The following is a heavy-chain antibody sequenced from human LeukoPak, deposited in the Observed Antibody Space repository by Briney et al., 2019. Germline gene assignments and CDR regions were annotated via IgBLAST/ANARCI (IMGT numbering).Heavy chain of an antibody. D-gene: IGHD3-22*01. Sequence: GESLQISCKASGYSFRNQWIGWVRQMPGKGLEWMGIIYPADSDTRYRPSFQGQVTISADKSISTAYLQWSSLKASDTAMYYCARHAYYDSSGNYYYMDVWGKGTTVTISS. CDR2: IYPADSDT. V-gene: IGHV5-51*01. CDR3: ARHAYYDSSGNYYYMDV. J-gene: IGHJ6*03. CDR1: GYSFRNQW.